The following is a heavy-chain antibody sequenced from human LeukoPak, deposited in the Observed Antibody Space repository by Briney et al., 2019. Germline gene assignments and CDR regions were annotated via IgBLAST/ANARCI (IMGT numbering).Heavy chain of an antibody. J-gene: IGHJ6*03. D-gene: IGHD2-15*01. CDR2: ISAYNGNT. V-gene: IGHV1-18*01. CDR1: GYTFTSYG. CDR3: ASLGYCSGGSCRFYYYMDV. Sequence: AAVQVSCKPSGYTFTSYGISWVRQTPGQGREWMGWISAYNGNTNYAQKFQGRVTMTRDTSISTAYMELSRLRSDDTAVYYCASLGYCSGGSCRFYYYMDVWGKGTTVTVSS.